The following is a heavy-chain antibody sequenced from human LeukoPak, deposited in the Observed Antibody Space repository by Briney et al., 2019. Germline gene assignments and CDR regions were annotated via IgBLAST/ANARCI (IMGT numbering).Heavy chain of an antibody. CDR2: IYYSGST. D-gene: IGHD4-17*01. V-gene: IGHV4-30-4*01. CDR1: GGSISSGDYY. CDR3: ARLRAVRGNWFDP. J-gene: IGHJ5*02. Sequence: SQTLSLTCTVSGGSISSGDYYWSWIRQPPGKGLEWIGYIYYSGSTYYNPSLKSRVTISVDTSKNQFSLKLSSVTAADTAVYYCARLRAVRGNWFDPWGQGTLVTVSS.